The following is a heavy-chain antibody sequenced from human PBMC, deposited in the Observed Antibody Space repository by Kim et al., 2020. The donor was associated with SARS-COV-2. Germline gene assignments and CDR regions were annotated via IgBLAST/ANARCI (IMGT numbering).Heavy chain of an antibody. CDR1: GFTFSSYG. V-gene: IGHV3-30*18. CDR3: AKEHGGTIFGVVTAFDI. D-gene: IGHD3-3*01. CDR2: ISYDGSNK. Sequence: GGSLRLSCAASGFTFSSYGMHWVRQAPGKGLEWVAVISYDGSNKYYADSVKGRFTISRDNSKNTLYLQMNSLRAEDTAVYYCAKEHGGTIFGVVTAFDIWGQGTMVTVSS. J-gene: IGHJ3*02.